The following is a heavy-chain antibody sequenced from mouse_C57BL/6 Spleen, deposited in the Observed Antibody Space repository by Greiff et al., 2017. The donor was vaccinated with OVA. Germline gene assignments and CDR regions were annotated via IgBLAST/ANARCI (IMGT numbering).Heavy chain of an antibody. Sequence: EVQLQESGPGLVKPSQSLSLTCSVTGYSITSGYYWNWIRQFPGNKLEWMGYISYDGSTNYNPSLKNRISITRDTSKNQFFLKLNSVTTEDTATYYCAKCDGYYFDYWGQGTTLTVSS. CDR2: ISYDGST. CDR1: GYSITSGYY. D-gene: IGHD2-3*01. CDR3: AKCDGYYFDY. V-gene: IGHV3-6*01. J-gene: IGHJ2*01.